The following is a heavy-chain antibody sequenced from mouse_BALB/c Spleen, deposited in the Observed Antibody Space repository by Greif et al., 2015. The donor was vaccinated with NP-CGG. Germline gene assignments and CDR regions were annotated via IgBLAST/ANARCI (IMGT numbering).Heavy chain of an antibody. J-gene: IGHJ4*01. D-gene: IGHD2-1*01. CDR2: IWAGGST. CDR3: AGEDGNYVGAMDY. V-gene: IGHV2-9*02. CDR1: GFSLTSYG. Sequence: VKLQESGPGLVAPSQSLSITCTVSGFSLTSYGVHWVRQPPGKGLEWLGVIWAGGSTSYNSALMSRLSISKDNSKSQVFLKMNSLQTDDTAMYYCAGEDGNYVGAMDYCGQGTSVTVSS.